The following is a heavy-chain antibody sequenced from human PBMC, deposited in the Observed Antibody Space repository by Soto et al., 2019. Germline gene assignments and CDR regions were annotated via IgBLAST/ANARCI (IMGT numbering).Heavy chain of an antibody. V-gene: IGHV3-23*01. Sequence: LSFAASGVAFSIYPMTWVLQAPEKGLEWVSGISDSGGLTYNADSVKGRFTISRDNSKNTLYLQMNSMRAEDTAVYYCARRAFGSSRAFDIWGQGTVVTVSS. CDR3: ARRAFGSSRAFDI. CDR1: GVAFSIYP. J-gene: IGHJ3*02. CDR2: ISDSGGLT. D-gene: IGHD6-6*01.